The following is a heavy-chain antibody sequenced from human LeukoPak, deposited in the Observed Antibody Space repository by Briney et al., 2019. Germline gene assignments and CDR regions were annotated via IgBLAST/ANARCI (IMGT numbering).Heavy chain of an antibody. J-gene: IGHJ4*02. CDR1: GGSFSGYY. CDR3: ARGSRGYSSSPSHEFDY. D-gene: IGHD6-6*01. CDR2: INHSGST. V-gene: IGHV4-34*01. Sequence: SETLSLTCAVYGGSFSGYYWSWIRQPPGKGLEWIGEINHSGSTNYNPSLKSRVTISVDTSKNQFSLKLSSVTAADTAVYYCARGSRGYSSSPSHEFDYWGQGTLVTVSS.